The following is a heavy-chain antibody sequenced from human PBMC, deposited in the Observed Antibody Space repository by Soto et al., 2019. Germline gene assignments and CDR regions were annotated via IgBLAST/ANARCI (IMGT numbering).Heavy chain of an antibody. V-gene: IGHV3-21*01. CDR1: GFTFSSYS. D-gene: IGHD3-9*01. J-gene: IGHJ3*02. CDR2: ISSSSSYI. Sequence: EVQLVESGGGLVKPGGSLRLSCAASGFTFSSYSMNWVRQAPGKGLEWVSSISSSSSYIYYADSVKGRFTISRDNAKNSLYLQMNSLRAKDTAVYYCARDGALDDILTGDDAFDIWGQGTMVTVSS. CDR3: ARDGALDDILTGDDAFDI.